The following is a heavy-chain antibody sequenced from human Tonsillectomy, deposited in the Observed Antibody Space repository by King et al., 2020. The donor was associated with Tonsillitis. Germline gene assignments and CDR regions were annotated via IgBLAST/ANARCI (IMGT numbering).Heavy chain of an antibody. CDR2: INPNSGGT. CDR1: GYTFSAHY. J-gene: IGHJ3*02. D-gene: IGHD4-11*01. CDR3: ARDRGRYSIWDAFDI. Sequence: QLVQSGAEEKKPGASVKVSCKASGYTFSAHYVQWVRQAPGRGLEWMGWINPNSGGTNFAQKFQGRFTLTRVTSISTAYIQLNNLSSYDTAVYFCARDRGRYSIWDAFDIWGQGKMVTVSS. V-gene: IGHV1-2*02.